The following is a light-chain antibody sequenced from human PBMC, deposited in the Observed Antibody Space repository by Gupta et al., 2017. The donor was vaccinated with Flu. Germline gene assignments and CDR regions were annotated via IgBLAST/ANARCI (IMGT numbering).Light chain of an antibody. CDR3: ASWDDSLNGGI. CDR1: SSNIGSNP. V-gene: IGLV1-44*01. J-gene: IGLJ2*01. CDR2: GNH. Sequence: RVTISCSGSSSNIGSNPVNWYQRLPGTAPKLRIYGNHHRPSGVPDRLSGSKSGTSASLAISGLQSEDEAEDYCASWDDSLNGGIFGGGTKLTVL.